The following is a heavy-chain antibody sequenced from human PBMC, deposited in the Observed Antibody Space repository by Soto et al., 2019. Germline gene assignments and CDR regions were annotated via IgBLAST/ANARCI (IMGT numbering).Heavy chain of an antibody. CDR3: ARDLGGWPDY. D-gene: IGHD6-19*01. J-gene: IGHJ4*02. Sequence: QVQLVQSGAEVKKPGASVKVSCKASGYTFTSYAMHWVRQAPGQRLEWMGWINAGNGNTKYSQKFQGRVTITRDTAASTAYMELSSLRAEDTAMYYCARDLGGWPDYWGQGTLVTVSS. V-gene: IGHV1-3*01. CDR2: INAGNGNT. CDR1: GYTFTSYA.